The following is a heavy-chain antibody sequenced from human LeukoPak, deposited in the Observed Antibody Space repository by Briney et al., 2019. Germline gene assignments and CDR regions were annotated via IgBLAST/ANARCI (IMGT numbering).Heavy chain of an antibody. V-gene: IGHV4-34*01. J-gene: IGHJ3*02. CDR3: ARRAIPYDAFDI. D-gene: IGHD2-2*02. CDR2: INHSGST. CDR1: GGSLSGYY. Sequence: SETLSLTCAVYGGSLSGYYWSWIRQPPGKGLEWIGEINHSGSTNYNPSLKSRVTISVDTSKNQFSLKLSSVSAADTAVYYCARRAIPYDAFDIWGQGTMVTVSS.